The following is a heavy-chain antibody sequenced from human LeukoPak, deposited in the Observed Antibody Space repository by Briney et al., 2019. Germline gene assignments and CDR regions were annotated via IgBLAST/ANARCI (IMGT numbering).Heavy chain of an antibody. CDR3: ARGDYSGYYFDY. Sequence: ETLSLTCTVSGGSIGSSYWTWLRQPPGKGLEWIGYIYYNGATNYNPSLKSRVAISVATSKNQFSLNLSSVTAADTAVYYCARGDYSGYYFDYWGQGTLVTVSS. CDR1: GGSIGSSY. D-gene: IGHD3-10*01. J-gene: IGHJ4*02. V-gene: IGHV4-59*01. CDR2: IYYNGAT.